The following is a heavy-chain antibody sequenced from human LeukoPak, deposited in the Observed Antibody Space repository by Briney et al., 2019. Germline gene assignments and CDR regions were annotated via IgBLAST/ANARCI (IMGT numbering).Heavy chain of an antibody. V-gene: IGHV1-18*01. CDR3: ARAGGYVWGSYPPFDY. Sequence: ASVKVSCKASGYTFTSYGISWVRQAPGQGLEWMGWISAYNGNTNYAQKLQGRVTMTADTSTSTAYMELRSLRSDDTAVYFCARAGGYVWGSYPPFDYWGQGTLVTVSS. J-gene: IGHJ4*02. CDR1: GYTFTSYG. CDR2: ISAYNGNT. D-gene: IGHD3-16*02.